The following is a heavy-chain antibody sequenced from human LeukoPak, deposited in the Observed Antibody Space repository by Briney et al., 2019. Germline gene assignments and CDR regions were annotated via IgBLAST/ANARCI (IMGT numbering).Heavy chain of an antibody. CDR1: GYTFTGYY. CDR3: ARANALYCSSTSCLFDY. Sequence: GVSVKVSRKASGYTFTGYYMHWVRQAPGQGLEWMAWINPNSGGTYYAQNFHDRITMTRDTSISTAYMELSRLRSDDTAIYYCARANALYCSSTSCLFDYWGQGTLVTVSS. J-gene: IGHJ4*02. CDR2: INPNSGGT. V-gene: IGHV1-2*02. D-gene: IGHD2-2*01.